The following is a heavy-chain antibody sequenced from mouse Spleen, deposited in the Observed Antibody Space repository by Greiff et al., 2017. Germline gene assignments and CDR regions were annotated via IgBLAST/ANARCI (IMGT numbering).Heavy chain of an antibody. CDR2: ISSGGGNT. J-gene: IGHJ4*01. D-gene: IGHD2-4*01. V-gene: IGHV5-9-3*01. CDR1: GFTFSNYA. CDR3: ARQGVYDYDGRGGAMDY. Sequence: EVQRVESGGGLVKLGGSLKLSCAASGFTFSNYAMSWVRQTPEKSLEWVATISSGGGNTYYPDSVKGRFTISRDNAKNTLYLQMSGLKSEDTAMYYCARQGVYDYDGRGGAMDYWGQGTSVTVSS.